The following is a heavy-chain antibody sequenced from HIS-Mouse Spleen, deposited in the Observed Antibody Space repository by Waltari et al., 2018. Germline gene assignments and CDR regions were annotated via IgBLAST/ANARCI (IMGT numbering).Heavy chain of an antibody. D-gene: IGHD2-8*01. V-gene: IGHV3-33*06. Sequence: QVQLVESGGGVVQPGRSLSLSCAASGFTFRSYGMHWVRQAPGKGLEWVAVIWYDGSNKYYADSVKGRFTISRDNSKNTLYLQMNSLRAEDTAVYYCAKGGLMVYAIGDYWGQGTLVTVSS. CDR1: GFTFRSYG. CDR3: AKGGLMVYAIGDY. CDR2: IWYDGSNK. J-gene: IGHJ4*02.